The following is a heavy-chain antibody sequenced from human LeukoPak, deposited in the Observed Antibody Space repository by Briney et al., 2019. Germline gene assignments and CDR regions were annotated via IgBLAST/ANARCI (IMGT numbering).Heavy chain of an antibody. CDR1: GFTFSSYW. Sequence: GGSLRLSCAASGFTFSSYWMSWVRQAPGKGLEWVANIKQDGSEKYYVDSVKGRFTISRDNSKNTLYLQMNSLRAEDTAVYYCAKTITIFGVISRSDAFDIWGQGTMVTVSS. D-gene: IGHD3-3*01. V-gene: IGHV3-7*03. J-gene: IGHJ3*02. CDR3: AKTITIFGVISRSDAFDI. CDR2: IKQDGSEK.